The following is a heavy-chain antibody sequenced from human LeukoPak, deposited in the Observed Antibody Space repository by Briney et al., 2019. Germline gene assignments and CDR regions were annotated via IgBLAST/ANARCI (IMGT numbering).Heavy chain of an antibody. D-gene: IGHD6-19*01. Sequence: PGGSLRLSCAVSGFTVSSNYMSWVRQAPGKRLEWVSVIYSGGSTYYADSVKGRFTISRDNSKNTLYLQMNSLRAEDTAVYYCARVSGWLFDYWGQGTLVTVSS. J-gene: IGHJ4*02. CDR3: ARVSGWLFDY. CDR2: IYSGGST. V-gene: IGHV3-53*01. CDR1: GFTVSSNY.